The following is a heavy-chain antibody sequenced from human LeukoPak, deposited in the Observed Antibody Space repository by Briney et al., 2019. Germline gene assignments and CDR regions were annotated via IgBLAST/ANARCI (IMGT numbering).Heavy chain of an antibody. Sequence: PGGSLRLSCAASGFTFSSYWIHWVRHAPGKGLVWVSRISTDGSSTNYADSVKGRFTISRDNAKNTLYLQMNSLRAADTAVYYCARSYPFDYWGQGTLVTVSS. V-gene: IGHV3-74*01. J-gene: IGHJ4*02. CDR2: ISTDGSST. D-gene: IGHD1-26*01. CDR1: GFTFSSYW. CDR3: ARSYPFDY.